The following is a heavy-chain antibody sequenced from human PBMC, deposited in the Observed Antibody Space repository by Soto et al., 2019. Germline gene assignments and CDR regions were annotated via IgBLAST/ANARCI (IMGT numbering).Heavy chain of an antibody. D-gene: IGHD3-10*01. J-gene: IGHJ4*02. CDR3: AKDGGYGSGSYYSDD. V-gene: IGHV3-23*01. CDR1: GFTFSSYA. CDR2: TSGSGGST. Sequence: EVQLLESGGGLVQPGGSLRLSCAASGFTFSSYAMSWVRQAPGKGLEWVSTTSGSGGSTYYADSVKGRFTISRDNSKNTFDLQMNSRRAEDMAVYYCAKDGGYGSGSYYSDDWGQGTLVTVSS.